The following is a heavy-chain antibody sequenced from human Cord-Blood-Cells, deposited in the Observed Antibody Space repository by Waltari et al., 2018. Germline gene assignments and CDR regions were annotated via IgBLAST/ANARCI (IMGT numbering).Heavy chain of an antibody. CDR1: GGSISSGDYY. CDR3: ARDIATYSVWGYFDL. V-gene: IGHV4-30-4*08. Sequence: QVQLQESGPGLVKPSQTLSLTCTVSGGSISSGDYYWSWIRQPPGKGLEWIGYIYYSGSTYDNPSLKSRVTISVDTSKNQFSLKLSSVTAADTAVYYCARDIATYSVWGYFDLWGRGTLVTVSS. D-gene: IGHD1-26*01. J-gene: IGHJ2*01. CDR2: IYYSGST.